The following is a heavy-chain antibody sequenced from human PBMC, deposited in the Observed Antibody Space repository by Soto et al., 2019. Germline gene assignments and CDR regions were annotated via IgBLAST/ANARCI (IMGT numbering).Heavy chain of an antibody. V-gene: IGHV3-9*01. J-gene: IGHJ4*01. CDR1: GFTFDDPA. Sequence: EVQLVVSGGGLVQPGRSLRLSCVASGFTFDDPAMHWVRQAPGKGLEWVSGITYNGGIIAYADSVKGRFTISRDNAKNSVYLQMNSLSAEDTAFYYCVRDASIARAHFDYSAHGTLVSVCS. CDR2: ITYNGGII. CDR3: VRDASIARAHFDY. D-gene: IGHD2-21*01.